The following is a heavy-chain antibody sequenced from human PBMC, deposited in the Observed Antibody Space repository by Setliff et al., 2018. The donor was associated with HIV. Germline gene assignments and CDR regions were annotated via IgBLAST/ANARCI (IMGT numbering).Heavy chain of an antibody. V-gene: IGHV3-33*03. Sequence: GGSLRLSCAASGFTFSSYGMHWVRQAPGRGLEWVAVIWNNGIKKYYVDSVKGRFTISRDNAKNSLYLQMNSLRAEDTAVYYCHPDDYVWGNPFDYWGQGTLVTVSS. D-gene: IGHD3-16*01. CDR2: IWNNGIKK. CDR1: GFTFSSYG. J-gene: IGHJ4*02. CDR3: HPDDYVWGNPFDY.